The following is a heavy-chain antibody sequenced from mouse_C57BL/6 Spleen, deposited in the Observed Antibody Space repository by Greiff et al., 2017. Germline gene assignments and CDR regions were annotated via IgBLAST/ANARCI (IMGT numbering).Heavy chain of an antibody. J-gene: IGHJ3*01. CDR3: ARGDDYEAFAY. D-gene: IGHD2-4*01. V-gene: IGHV14-2*01. CDR2: IDPEDGET. Sequence: EVQLVESGAELVKPGASVKLSCTASGFNIKDYYMHWVKQRTEQGLAWIGRIDPEDGETKSAPKFQGKATINADTSSNTAYLQLSSLTSEDTAVYYCARGDDYEAFAYWGQGTLVTVSA. CDR1: GFNIKDYY.